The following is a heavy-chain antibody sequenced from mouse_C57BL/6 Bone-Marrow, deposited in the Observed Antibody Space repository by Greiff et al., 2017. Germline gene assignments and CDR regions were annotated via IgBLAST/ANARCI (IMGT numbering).Heavy chain of an antibody. CDR1: GFTFSNYW. CDR2: IRLKSDNYAT. D-gene: IGHD4-1*02. Sequence: EVHLVESGGGLVQPGGSMKLSCVASGFTFSNYWMNWVRQSPEKGLEWVAQIRLKSDNYATHYAESVKGRFTISRDDSKSSVYLQMNNLRAEDTGIYYCTGAPLQLGRGAMDYWGQGTSVTVSS. V-gene: IGHV6-3*01. J-gene: IGHJ4*01. CDR3: TGAPLQLGRGAMDY.